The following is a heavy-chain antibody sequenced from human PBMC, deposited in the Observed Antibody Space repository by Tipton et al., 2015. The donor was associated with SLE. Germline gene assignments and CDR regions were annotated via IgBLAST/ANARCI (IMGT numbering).Heavy chain of an antibody. V-gene: IGHV4-4*07. D-gene: IGHD6-19*01. CDR3: ARDHPVAGPFDY. J-gene: IGHJ4*02. Sequence: TLSLTCTVSGGSISNYYWSWIRQPAGKGLEWIGRIYTSGSTNYSPSLKSRVTMSVDTSKNQFSLKLSSVTAADTAVYYCARDHPVAGPFDYWGQGTLATVSS. CDR1: GGSISNYY. CDR2: IYTSGST.